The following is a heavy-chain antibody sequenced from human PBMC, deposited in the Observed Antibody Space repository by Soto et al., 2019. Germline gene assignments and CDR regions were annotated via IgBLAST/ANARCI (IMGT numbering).Heavy chain of an antibody. CDR1: GYSFTSYW. V-gene: IGHV5-51*01. Sequence: PGESLKISCKGSGYSFTSYWIGWVRQMPGKGLEWMGIIYPGDSDTRYSPSFQGQVTISADKSISTAYLQWSSLKASDTAMYYCAIVVITHPYYYGMDVWGQGTTVTVSS. D-gene: IGHD3-22*01. J-gene: IGHJ6*02. CDR2: IYPGDSDT. CDR3: AIVVITHPYYYGMDV.